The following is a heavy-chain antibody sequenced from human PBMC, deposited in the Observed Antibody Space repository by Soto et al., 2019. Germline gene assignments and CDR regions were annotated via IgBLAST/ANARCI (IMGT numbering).Heavy chain of an antibody. CDR2: NSGSGGST. D-gene: IGHD6-19*01. CDR1: GFTFSSYA. CDR3: AKGRTSGWYEWDY. J-gene: IGHJ4*02. V-gene: IGHV3-23*01. Sequence: PGGSLRLSCAASGFTFSSYAMSWVRQAPGKGLEWVSANSGSGGSTYYADSVKGRFTISRDNSKNTLYLQMNSLRAEDTAVYYCAKGRTSGWYEWDYWGQGTLVTVSS.